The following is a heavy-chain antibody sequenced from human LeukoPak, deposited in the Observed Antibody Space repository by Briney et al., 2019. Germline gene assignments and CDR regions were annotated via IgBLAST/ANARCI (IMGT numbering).Heavy chain of an antibody. CDR3: ARHGYDSSGWYYYMDV. CDR1: GYSISSGYY. D-gene: IGHD6-19*01. J-gene: IGHJ6*03. V-gene: IGHV4-38-2*02. CDR2: IYHSGST. Sequence: SETLSLTCTVSGYSISSGYYWGWIRPPPGKGLEWIGSIYHSGSTNYNPSLKSRVTISVDTSKNQFSLKLSSVTAADTAVYYCARHGYDSSGWYYYMDVWGKGTTVTISS.